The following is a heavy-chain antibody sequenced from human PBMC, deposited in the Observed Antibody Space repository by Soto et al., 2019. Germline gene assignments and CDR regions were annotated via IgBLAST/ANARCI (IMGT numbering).Heavy chain of an antibody. Sequence: PVGSLRLSCAASGFTFSSYAMHWVRQAPGKGLEWVAVISYDGSNKYYADSVKGRFTISRDNSKNTLYLQMNSLRAEDTAVYYCARVKGYSGSTDAFDIWGQGTMVTVSS. CDR2: ISYDGSNK. J-gene: IGHJ3*02. CDR1: GFTFSSYA. D-gene: IGHD1-26*01. V-gene: IGHV3-30-3*01. CDR3: ARVKGYSGSTDAFDI.